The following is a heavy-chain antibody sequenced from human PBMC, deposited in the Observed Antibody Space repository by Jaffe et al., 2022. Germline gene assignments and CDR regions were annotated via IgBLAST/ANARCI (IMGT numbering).Heavy chain of an antibody. CDR3: ARWKLGTFDY. J-gene: IGHJ4*02. CDR2: IYYSGST. Sequence: QVQLQESGPGLVKPSETLSLTCTVSGGSISSYYWSWIRQPPGKGLEWIGYIYYSGSTNYNPSLKSRVTISVDTSKNQFSLKLSSVTAADTAVYYCARWKLGTFDYWGQGTLVTVSS. CDR1: GGSISSYY. D-gene: IGHD1-1*01. V-gene: IGHV4-59*01.